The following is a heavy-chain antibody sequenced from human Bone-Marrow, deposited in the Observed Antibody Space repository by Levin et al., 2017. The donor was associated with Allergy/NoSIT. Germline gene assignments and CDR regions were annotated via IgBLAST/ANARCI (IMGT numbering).Heavy chain of an antibody. CDR2: IYSTGST. Sequence: SETLSLTCTVSGGSISSSSYYWGWIRQPPGGGLEWIGSIYSTGSTFYNPSLKSRVTISIDTSKNQFSLKLSSVTATDTAVYYCAATYGLRWYFDLWGRGTLVTVSS. CDR1: GGSISSSSYY. J-gene: IGHJ2*01. V-gene: IGHV4-39*01. D-gene: IGHD4-17*01. CDR3: AATYGLRWYFDL.